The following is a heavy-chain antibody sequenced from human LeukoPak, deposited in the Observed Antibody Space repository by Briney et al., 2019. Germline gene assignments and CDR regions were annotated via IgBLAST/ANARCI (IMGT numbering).Heavy chain of an antibody. V-gene: IGHV3-23*01. CDR3: AKDLLQGGFGESIPTYFDY. D-gene: IGHD3-10*01. Sequence: GGSLRLSCAASGFSFSSYAMNWVRQAPGKGLEWVSAISGRGGSTYYADSVKGRFTISRDNSKNTLDLQMNSLRAEDTAVYYYAKDLLQGGFGESIPTYFDYWGQGTLVTVSS. CDR2: ISGRGGST. CDR1: GFSFSSYA. J-gene: IGHJ4*02.